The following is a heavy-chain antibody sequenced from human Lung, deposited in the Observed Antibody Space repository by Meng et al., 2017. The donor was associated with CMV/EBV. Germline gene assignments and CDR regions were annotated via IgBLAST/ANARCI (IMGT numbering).Heavy chain of an antibody. CDR2: VNPISDDT. CDR1: GSSFSGFY. J-gene: IGHJ4*01. V-gene: IGHV1-2*06. Sequence: SCPASGSSFSGFYLNWARQAPGHGLEWLGRVNPISDDTHLAQKFEGRITVTRGATINTAFMELTRLRPDDTAVYYCAKSSDNGWSSWGPGTLVTVSS. CDR3: AKSSDNGWSS. D-gene: IGHD6-19*01.